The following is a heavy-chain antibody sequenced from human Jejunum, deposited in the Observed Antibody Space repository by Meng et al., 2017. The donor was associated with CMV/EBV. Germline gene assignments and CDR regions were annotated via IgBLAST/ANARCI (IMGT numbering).Heavy chain of an antibody. CDR3: VRGVSPTEWPLEK. J-gene: IGHJ4*02. CDR1: GGSISSYY. Sequence: SGGSISSYYWGWVRQSPGKGLEWLGYIHYSESTKYHPSLESRVTMSLDRSRNQFSLRLSSVTAADTAVYFCVRGVSPTEWPLEKWGQGTLVTVSS. V-gene: IGHV4-59*01. D-gene: IGHD3-3*01. CDR2: IHYSEST.